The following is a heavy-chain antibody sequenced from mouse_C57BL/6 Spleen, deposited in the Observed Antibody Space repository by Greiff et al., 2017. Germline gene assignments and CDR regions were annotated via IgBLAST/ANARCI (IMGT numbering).Heavy chain of an antibody. CDR3: TRDYYGSSGDY. Sequence: LVESGAELVRPGASVTLSCKASGYTFTDYEMHWVKQTPVHGLEWIGAIDPETGGTAYNQKFKGKAILTADKSSSTAYMELRSLTSEDSAVYYCTRDYYGSSGDYWGQGTTLTVSS. CDR1: GYTFTDYE. CDR2: IDPETGGT. V-gene: IGHV1-15*01. D-gene: IGHD1-1*01. J-gene: IGHJ2*01.